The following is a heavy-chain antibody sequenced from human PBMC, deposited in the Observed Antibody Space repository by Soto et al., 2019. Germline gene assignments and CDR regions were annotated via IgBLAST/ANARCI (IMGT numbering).Heavy chain of an antibody. Sequence: PGGSLRLSCAASGFTFSGSAMHWVRQASGKGLEWVGRIRSKANSYATAYAASVKGRFTISRDDSKNTAYLQMNSLKTEDTAVYYCTRLGSSWYLSDYWGQGTLVTVSS. CDR1: GFTFSGSA. CDR3: TRLGSSWYLSDY. CDR2: IRSKANSYAT. V-gene: IGHV3-73*01. J-gene: IGHJ4*02. D-gene: IGHD6-13*01.